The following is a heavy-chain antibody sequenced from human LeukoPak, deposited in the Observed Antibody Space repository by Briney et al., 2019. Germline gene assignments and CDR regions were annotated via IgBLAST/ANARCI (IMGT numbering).Heavy chain of an antibody. CDR2: IYPGDSDT. D-gene: IGHD4-17*01. CDR1: GYSFTSYW. Sequence: GESLKISCKGSGYSFTSYWIGWVRQMPGKGLEWMGIIYPGDSDTRYSPSFQGQVTISADKSISTAYLQWSSLKASDTAMYYCARLNLRGNYYYGMDVWGQGTTVTVSS. CDR3: ARLNLRGNYYYGMDV. J-gene: IGHJ6*02. V-gene: IGHV5-51*01.